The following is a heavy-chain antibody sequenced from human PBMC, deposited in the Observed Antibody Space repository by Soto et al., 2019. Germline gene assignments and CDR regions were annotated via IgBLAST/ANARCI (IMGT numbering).Heavy chain of an antibody. CDR2: ISWNSGSI. Sequence: EVQLVESGGGLVQPGRSLRLSCAASGFTFDDYAMHWVRQAPGKGLEWVSGISWNSGSIGYADSVKGRFTISRDNAKNSMYLQMNSLRAEDTALYYCAKDIRSSRYCISTSCYNYYYGMDVWGQGTTVTVSS. CDR3: AKDIRSSRYCISTSCYNYYYGMDV. V-gene: IGHV3-9*01. J-gene: IGHJ6*02. D-gene: IGHD2-2*01. CDR1: GFTFDDYA.